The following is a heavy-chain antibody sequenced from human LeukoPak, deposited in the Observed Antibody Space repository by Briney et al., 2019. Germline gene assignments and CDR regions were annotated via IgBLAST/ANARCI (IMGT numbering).Heavy chain of an antibody. CDR1: GFTFSSYA. J-gene: IGHJ4*02. CDR3: ARSDHTYYYDSSGYTQPVD. V-gene: IGHV3-30-3*01. D-gene: IGHD3-22*01. CDR2: ISYDGSNK. Sequence: GRSLRLSCAASGFTFSSYAMHWVRQAPGKGLEWVAVISYDGSNKYYADSVKGRFNISRDNSKNTLYLQMNSLRAEDTAVYYCARSDHTYYYDSSGYTQPVDWGQGTLVTVSS.